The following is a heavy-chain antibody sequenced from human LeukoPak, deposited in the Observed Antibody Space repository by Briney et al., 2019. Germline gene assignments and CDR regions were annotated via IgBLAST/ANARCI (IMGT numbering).Heavy chain of an antibody. Sequence: GGSLRLSCAASGFTFSSYSMKWVRQAPGKGLEWVSSTSRSSSYIYYADSVKGRFTISRDNAKNSLYLQMNSLRAEDTAMYYCARAQPTETYYVFWSGYSAPGWFDPWGQGTLVTVSS. CDR2: TSRSSSYI. J-gene: IGHJ5*02. CDR1: GFTFSSYS. D-gene: IGHD3-3*01. CDR3: ARAQPTETYYVFWSGYSAPGWFDP. V-gene: IGHV3-21*01.